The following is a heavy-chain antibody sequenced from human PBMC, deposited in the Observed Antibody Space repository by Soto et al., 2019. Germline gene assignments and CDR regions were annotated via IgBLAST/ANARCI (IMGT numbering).Heavy chain of an antibody. J-gene: IGHJ3*02. CDR3: ARRGGSRGYFDI. D-gene: IGHD1-26*01. Sequence: PSETLSLTCTVSGGSIISYYWSWIRQPPGKGLEWIGYIYYSGSTNYNPSLKSRVTISVDTSKNQFSLKLSSVTAADTAVYYCARRGGSRGYFDIWGQGTMVTVSS. CDR2: IYYSGST. CDR1: GGSIISYY. V-gene: IGHV4-59*08.